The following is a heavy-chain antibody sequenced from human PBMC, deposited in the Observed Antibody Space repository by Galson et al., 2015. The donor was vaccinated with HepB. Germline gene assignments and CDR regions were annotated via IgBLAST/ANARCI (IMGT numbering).Heavy chain of an antibody. CDR3: ARGGAIAVAGDDAFDI. Sequence: SVKISCKASGYTFTSYYMHWVRQAPGQGLEWMGIINPSGGSTSYAQKFQGRVTMTRDTSTSTVYMELSSLRSEDTAVYYCARGGAIAVAGDDAFDIWGQGTMVTVSS. CDR2: INPSGGST. J-gene: IGHJ3*02. D-gene: IGHD6-19*01. CDR1: GYTFTSYY. V-gene: IGHV1-46*01.